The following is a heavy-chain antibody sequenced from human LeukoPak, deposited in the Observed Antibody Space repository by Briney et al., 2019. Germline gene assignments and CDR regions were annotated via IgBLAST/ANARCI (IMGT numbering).Heavy chain of an antibody. D-gene: IGHD3-10*01. J-gene: IGHJ4*02. CDR3: ARAVLWGLYGSGCWLY. CDR2: VDSSGNT. Sequence: SETLSLTCSVSVVSMNGYYWSWLRQSAGNRLEWIGHVDSSGNTNYNPSLESRVIISVDTSNNQFSLKLSSVTAADTAVYYCARAVLWGLYGSGCWLYWGQGTLVSVSS. V-gene: IGHV4-4*07. CDR1: VVSMNGYY.